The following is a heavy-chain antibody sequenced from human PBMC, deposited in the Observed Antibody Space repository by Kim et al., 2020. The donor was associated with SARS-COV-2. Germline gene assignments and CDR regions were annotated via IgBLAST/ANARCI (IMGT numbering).Heavy chain of an antibody. J-gene: IGHJ4*02. D-gene: IGHD1-26*01. CDR1: GFTFSSYW. V-gene: IGHV3-74*01. CDR2: INSDGGTT. Sequence: GGSLRLSCAASGFTFSSYWMHWVCQAPGKGLVWVSRINSDGGTTSYADSVKGRFTISRDNAKSTLYLQMNSLRAEDTAVYYCASRRYTGTYYYFDYWGQGTPVTVSS. CDR3: ASRRYTGTYYYFDY.